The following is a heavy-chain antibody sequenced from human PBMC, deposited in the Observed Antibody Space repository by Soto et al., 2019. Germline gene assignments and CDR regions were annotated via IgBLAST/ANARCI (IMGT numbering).Heavy chain of an antibody. V-gene: IGHV1-18*01. CDR3: ARDPMTGYLQFDY. D-gene: IGHD3-9*01. J-gene: IGHJ4*02. CDR1: GYTFTNSG. Sequence: QIQLVQAGAEVKKPGASVKVSCRASGYTFTNSGISWVRQAPGQGLEWMGWINTYNGNTHYTQKLQGRVTMTTDTSTRTAYMELRSLRSKATTVYSCARDPMTGYLQFDYWGQGTLVTVSS. CDR2: INTYNGNT.